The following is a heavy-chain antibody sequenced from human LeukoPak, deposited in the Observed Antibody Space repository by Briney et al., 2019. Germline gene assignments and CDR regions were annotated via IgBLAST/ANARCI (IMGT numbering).Heavy chain of an antibody. CDR3: ARAGLYNWNYEGTTYFDF. D-gene: IGHD1-7*01. J-gene: IGHJ4*02. CDR1: GFTFSSYS. CDR2: ISGSSGTI. Sequence: GSLRLSCEASGFTFSSYSMKWSRQAPGKGLEWISYISGSSGTIDYADSVKGRFTISRDNAKNSLYLQMNSLRAEDTALYYCARAGLYNWNYEGTTYFDFWGQGTLVTVSA. V-gene: IGHV3-48*01.